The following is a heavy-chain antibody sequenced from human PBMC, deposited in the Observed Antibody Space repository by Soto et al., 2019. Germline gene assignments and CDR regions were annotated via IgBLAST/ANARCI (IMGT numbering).Heavy chain of an antibody. CDR3: ARRVGRDAFDI. D-gene: IGHD1-26*01. CDR2: INPNSGGT. CDR1: GYTFTGYY. V-gene: IGHV1-2*04. Sequence: QVQLVQSGAEVKKPGASVKVSCKASGYTFTGYYMPWVRQAPGQGLEWMGWINPNSGGTNYERKFQGWVTMTRDTSISTAYMELSRLRADDTAVYYCARRVGRDAFDIWGQGTMVTVSS. J-gene: IGHJ3*02.